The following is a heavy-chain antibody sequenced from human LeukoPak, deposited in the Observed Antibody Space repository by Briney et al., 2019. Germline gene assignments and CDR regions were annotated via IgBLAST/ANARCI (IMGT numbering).Heavy chain of an antibody. D-gene: IGHD3-22*01. CDR1: GGSISSGSYY. CDR2: IYYSGST. J-gene: IGHJ4*02. Sequence: SETLSLTCTVSGGSISSGSYYWGWIRQPPGKALEWIGSIYYSGSTYYNPSLKSRVTISVDTSKNHFSLKLNSVTAADTAVYSCARHGDYYDNSGYYYFDYWGQGTLVTVSS. V-gene: IGHV4-39*01. CDR3: ARHGDYYDNSGYYYFDY.